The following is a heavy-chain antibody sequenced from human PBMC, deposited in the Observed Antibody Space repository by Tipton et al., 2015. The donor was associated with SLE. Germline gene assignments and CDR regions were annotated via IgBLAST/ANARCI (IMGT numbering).Heavy chain of an antibody. J-gene: IGHJ4*02. D-gene: IGHD2-2*01. V-gene: IGHV3-21*01. CDR2: ISSSSSYI. CDR3: AKVTFCSSTSCYDY. Sequence: SLRLSCAASGFTFSSYSMNWVRQAPGKGLEWVSSISSSSSYIYYADSVKGRFTISRDNAKNSLYLQMNSLRAEDTAVYYCAKVTFCSSTSCYDYWGQGTLVTVSS. CDR1: GFTFSSYS.